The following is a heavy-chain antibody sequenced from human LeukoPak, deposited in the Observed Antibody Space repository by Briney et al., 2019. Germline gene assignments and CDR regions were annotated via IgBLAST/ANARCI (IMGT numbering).Heavy chain of an antibody. Sequence: SVKVSCKASGGTFSSYAISWVRQAPGQGLEWMGGIIPILGTANYAQKFQGRVTITTDESTSTAYMELSSLRSEDTAVYYCARGFVLRFLEWSHPPDYYYMDVWGKGTTVTVSS. V-gene: IGHV1-69*05. D-gene: IGHD3-3*01. CDR1: GGTFSSYA. CDR2: IIPILGTA. J-gene: IGHJ6*03. CDR3: ARGFVLRFLEWSHPPDYYYMDV.